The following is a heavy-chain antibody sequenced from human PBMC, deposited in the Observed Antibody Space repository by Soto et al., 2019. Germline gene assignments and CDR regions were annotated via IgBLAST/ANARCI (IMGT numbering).Heavy chain of an antibody. Sequence: GGSLRLSCAASGFTFSSFAMSWVRQAPGKGLEWVSSISGSGGSTYYADSVKGRFTISRDNSKNTLFLQMNSLRAEDTAVYYWVKHHGYRSLSGMDCWGQGTSVPVAS. V-gene: IGHV3-23*01. D-gene: IGHD5-18*01. CDR2: ISGSGGST. J-gene: IGHJ6*02. CDR3: VKHHGYRSLSGMDC. CDR1: GFTFSSFA.